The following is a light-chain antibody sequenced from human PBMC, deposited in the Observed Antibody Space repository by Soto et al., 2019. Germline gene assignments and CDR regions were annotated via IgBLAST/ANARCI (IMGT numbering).Light chain of an antibody. CDR1: QSISSW. V-gene: IGKV1-5*01. J-gene: IGKJ1*01. CDR2: DAS. Sequence: DIQMTQSPSTLSASVGDIVTITCRASQSISSWLDWYQQNPGKAPKVLIYDASSLESGVPSSFSGSGSGTEFTLTISSLQPGDFATYYCQQYNSYSWPCGQGTKVEIK. CDR3: QQYNSYSWP.